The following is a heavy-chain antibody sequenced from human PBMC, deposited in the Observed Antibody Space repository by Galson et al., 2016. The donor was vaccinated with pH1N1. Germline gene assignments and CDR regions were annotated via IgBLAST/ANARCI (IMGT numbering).Heavy chain of an antibody. CDR3: VRAYYDSSPRNWFDP. Sequence: LSLNCTVSGGSISSGGYYWSWIRQHPGKGLEWIGYIYYSGSTYYNPSLKSRVIISVDTSKNQFSLNLSSVTAADTAVYYCVRAYYDSSPRNWFDPWGQGTMVTVSS. D-gene: IGHD3-22*01. CDR1: GGSISSGGYY. CDR2: IYYSGST. J-gene: IGHJ5*02. V-gene: IGHV4-31*03.